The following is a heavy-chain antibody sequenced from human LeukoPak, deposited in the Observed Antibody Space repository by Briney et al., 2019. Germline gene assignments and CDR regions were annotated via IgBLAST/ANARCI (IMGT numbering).Heavy chain of an antibody. CDR2: ISSSSSTI. D-gene: IGHD1-1*01. CDR3: ARGRAWNDDYFDY. CDR1: GFTFSDYY. J-gene: IGHJ4*02. V-gene: IGHV3-11*04. Sequence: GGSLRLSCAASGFTFSDYYMSWIRQAPGKGLEWVSYISSSSSTIYYADSVKGRFTISRDNAKNSLYLQMNSLRAEDTAVYYCARGRAWNDDYFDYWGQGTLVTVSS.